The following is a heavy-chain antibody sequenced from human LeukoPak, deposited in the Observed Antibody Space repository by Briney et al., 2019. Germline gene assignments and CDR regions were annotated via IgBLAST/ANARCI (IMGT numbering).Heavy chain of an antibody. CDR2: IYTSGST. Sequence: PSQTLSLTCTVSGGSISSGSYYWSWIRQPAGKGLEWIGRIYTSGSTNYNPSLKSRVTISVDTSKNQFSLKLSSVTASDTAVYYCARAGLVGEYYYGSGSYLVYWGQGTLVTVSS. J-gene: IGHJ4*02. D-gene: IGHD3-10*01. V-gene: IGHV4-61*02. CDR1: GGSISSGSYY. CDR3: ARAGLVGEYYYGSGSYLVY.